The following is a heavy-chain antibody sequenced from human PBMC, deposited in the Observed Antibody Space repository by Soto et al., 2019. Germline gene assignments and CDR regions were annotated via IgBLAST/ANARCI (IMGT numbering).Heavy chain of an antibody. CDR3: ARAATTTEKYYYYMDV. D-gene: IGHD1-26*01. Sequence: QVQLVQSGAEVKKPGASVRVSSKTSGYTFSDYVISWVRQAPGQGLEWVGWISASNGDSNFAQKVQGRVTLTTDTSTSTAYMEMRGLRFDDTAVYFCARAATTTEKYYYYMDVWGKGTTVTVSS. V-gene: IGHV1-18*01. J-gene: IGHJ6*03. CDR2: ISASNGDS. CDR1: GYTFSDYV.